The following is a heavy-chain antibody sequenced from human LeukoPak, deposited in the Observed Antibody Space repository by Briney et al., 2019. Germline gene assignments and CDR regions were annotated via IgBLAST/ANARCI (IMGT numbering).Heavy chain of an antibody. J-gene: IGHJ6*02. CDR2: INHSGST. CDR3: AGAGIAVAGTRNGMDV. Sequence: SETLSRTCAVYGGSFSGYYWSWIRQPPGKGLEWIGEINHSGSTNYNPSLKSRVTISVDTSKNQFSLKLSSVTAADTAVYYCAGAGIAVAGTRNGMDVWGQGTTVTVSS. CDR1: GGSFSGYY. D-gene: IGHD6-19*01. V-gene: IGHV4-34*01.